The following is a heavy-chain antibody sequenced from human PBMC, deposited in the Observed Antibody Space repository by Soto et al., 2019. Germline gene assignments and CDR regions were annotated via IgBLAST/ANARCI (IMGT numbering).Heavy chain of an antibody. V-gene: IGHV1-18*01. CDR3: ARGPTDYYDNSGKYFLDQ. D-gene: IGHD3-22*01. CDR2: ISTYNGNT. J-gene: IGHJ4*02. CDR1: GYTFTTYG. Sequence: QVQLVQSGAEVKKPGASMKVSCKASGYTFTTYGMSWVRQAPGQGLDWMGWISTYNGNTKYAESLQGRVSMTTDTTTSTAYMELNSLTSDDTAVYYCARGPTDYYDNSGKYFLDQWGQGTLVTVSS.